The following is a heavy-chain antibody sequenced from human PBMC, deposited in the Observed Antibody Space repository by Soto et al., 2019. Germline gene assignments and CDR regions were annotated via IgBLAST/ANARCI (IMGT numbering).Heavy chain of an antibody. V-gene: IGHV3-30-3*01. D-gene: IGHD5-12*01. Sequence: QVQVVESGGGVVQPGRSLRLSCAASGFTFSSYAMHWVRQAPGKGLEWVAVVSYDGNNKYYADSVKGRFTISRDNSKNALYVQMNSLRTEDTAVYYCAGGGEGYNYDWFDPWGQGTLVTVSS. CDR1: GFTFSSYA. J-gene: IGHJ5*02. CDR2: VSYDGNNK. CDR3: AGGGEGYNYDWFDP.